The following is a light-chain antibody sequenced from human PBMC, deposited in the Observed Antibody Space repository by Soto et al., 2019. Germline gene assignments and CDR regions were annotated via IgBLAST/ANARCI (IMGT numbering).Light chain of an antibody. V-gene: IGLV2-14*01. CDR1: SNDVGSYDY. CDR3: SSYTSSNTAV. Sequence: QSVPTQPASASGSPGQSIAISLTGNSNDVGSYDYVSWYQQHPGKAPKLMIYDVSNRPSGVSNRFSGSKSGNTASLTISGLQAEDEADYYCSSYTSSNTAVFGTGTRSPS. J-gene: IGLJ1*01. CDR2: DVS.